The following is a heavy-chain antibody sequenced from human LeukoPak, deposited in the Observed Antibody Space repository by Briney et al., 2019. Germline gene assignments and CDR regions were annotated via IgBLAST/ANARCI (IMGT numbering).Heavy chain of an antibody. CDR3: AREGYYDSSGYPYFDY. J-gene: IGHJ4*02. CDR1: GGSISSYY. CDR2: IYYSGST. D-gene: IGHD3-22*01. V-gene: IGHV4-59*01. Sequence: SETLSLTCTVSGGSISSYYWSWIRQPPGKGLEWIGYIYYSGSTNYNPSLKSRVTTSVDTSKNQFSLKLSSVTAADTAVYYCAREGYYDSSGYPYFDYWGQGTPVTVSS.